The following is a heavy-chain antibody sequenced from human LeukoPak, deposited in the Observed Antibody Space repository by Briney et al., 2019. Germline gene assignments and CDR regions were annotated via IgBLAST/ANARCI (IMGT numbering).Heavy chain of an antibody. J-gene: IGHJ4*02. D-gene: IGHD2-2*01. CDR1: GGTFSSYA. CDR2: IVPILGTA. V-gene: IGHV1-69*04. Sequence: SVKVSCKASGGTFSSYAISWVRQAPGQGLEWMGRIVPILGTANYAQKFQGRVAITADKSTSTAYMELSSLRSEDTAVYYCATAEYCSSTSCYGGYFDYWGQGTLVTVSS. CDR3: ATAEYCSSTSCYGGYFDY.